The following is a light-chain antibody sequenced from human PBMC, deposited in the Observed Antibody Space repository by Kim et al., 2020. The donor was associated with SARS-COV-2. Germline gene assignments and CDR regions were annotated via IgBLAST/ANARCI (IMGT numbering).Light chain of an antibody. Sequence: SYELTHPPSVSVSPGQTASITCSGDKLGDKYACWYQQKPGQSPVLVIYQDSKRPSGIPERFSGSNSGNTATLTISGTQAMDEADYYCQAWDSSTEVVFGGGTQLTVL. CDR2: QDS. J-gene: IGLJ2*01. CDR3: QAWDSSTEVV. CDR1: KLGDKY. V-gene: IGLV3-1*01.